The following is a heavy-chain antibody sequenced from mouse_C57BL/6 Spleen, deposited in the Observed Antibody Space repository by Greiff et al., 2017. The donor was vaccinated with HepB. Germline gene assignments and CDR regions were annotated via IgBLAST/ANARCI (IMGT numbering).Heavy chain of an antibody. J-gene: IGHJ3*01. Sequence: EVQLQESGPGLVKPSQSLSLTCSVTGYSITSGYYWNWIRQFPGNKLEWMGYISYDGSNNYNPSLKNRISITRDTSKNQFFLKLNSVTTEDTATYYCAREWLLGFAYWGQGTLVTVSA. D-gene: IGHD2-3*01. CDR2: ISYDGSN. V-gene: IGHV3-6*01. CDR3: AREWLLGFAY. CDR1: GYSITSGYY.